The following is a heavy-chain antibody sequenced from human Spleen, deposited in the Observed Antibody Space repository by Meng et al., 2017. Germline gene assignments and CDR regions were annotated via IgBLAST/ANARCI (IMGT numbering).Heavy chain of an antibody. J-gene: IGHJ5*02. Sequence: GESLKISCAASGFTFSSYAMKWIRQAPGKGLEWVSAISGSSDYIYYADSVKGRFTISRDNAKNSLYLQMNSLRAEDTAVYYCARDQGSGFDPWGQGTLVTVSS. CDR1: GFTFSSYA. CDR2: ISGSSDYI. V-gene: IGHV3-21*01. D-gene: IGHD3-10*01. CDR3: ARDQGSGFDP.